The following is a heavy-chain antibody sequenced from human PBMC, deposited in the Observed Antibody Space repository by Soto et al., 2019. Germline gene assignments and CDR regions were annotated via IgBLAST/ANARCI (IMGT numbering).Heavy chain of an antibody. CDR1: GYTFTGYY. V-gene: IGHV1-2*04. Sequence: QVQLVQSGAEVKKPGASVKVSCKASGYTFTGYYMHWVRQAPGQGLEWMGGINPNSGGTNYAQKFQGWVTMTRDTSIRTAYMVLSRLRSDDTAVYYCARGRDYYGSGSYSSFGWFDPWGQGTLVTVSS. CDR3: ARGRDYYGSGSYSSFGWFDP. CDR2: INPNSGGT. J-gene: IGHJ5*02. D-gene: IGHD3-10*01.